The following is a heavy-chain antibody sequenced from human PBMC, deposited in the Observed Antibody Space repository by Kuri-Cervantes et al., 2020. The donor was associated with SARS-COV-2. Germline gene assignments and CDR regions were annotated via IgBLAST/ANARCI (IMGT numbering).Heavy chain of an antibody. J-gene: IGHJ4*02. CDR1: GGSFSGYY. V-gene: IGHV4-34*01. CDR3: ARRSWGLEGLSGYFDY. Sequence: SETLSLTCAVYGGSFSGYYCCWIRQPPGKWLEWNGETNHSGSTNYNPSLKSRVPISVDTSKNQFSLTLTSVTAADTAVYYCARRSWGLEGLSGYFDYWGQGTLVTVSS. D-gene: IGHD3-3*01. CDR2: TNHSGST.